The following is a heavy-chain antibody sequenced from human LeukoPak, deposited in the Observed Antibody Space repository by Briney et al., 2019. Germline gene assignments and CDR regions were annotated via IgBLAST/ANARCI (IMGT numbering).Heavy chain of an antibody. CDR3: ARDLATYYYDSSGYYFEVPGIGAFDI. CDR2: IYYSGST. J-gene: IGHJ3*02. Sequence: PSETLSLTCTVSGGSISSSSYYWGWIRQPPGKGLEWIGSIYYSGSTYYNPSLKSRVTISVDTSKNQFSLKLSSVTAADTAVYYCARDLATYYYDSSGYYFEVPGIGAFDIWGQGTMVTVSS. CDR1: GGSISSSSYY. D-gene: IGHD3-22*01. V-gene: IGHV4-39*07.